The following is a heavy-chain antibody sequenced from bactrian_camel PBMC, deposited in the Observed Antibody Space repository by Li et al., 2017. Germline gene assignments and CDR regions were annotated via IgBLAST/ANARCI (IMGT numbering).Heavy chain of an antibody. CDR2: DVTISESA. J-gene: IGHJ4*01. V-gene: IGHV3S53*01. CDR1: ESTYSTTY. D-gene: IGHD5*01. Sequence: HVQLVESGGGSVQTGGSLRLSCAASESTYSTTYMGWFRQGPGKEREGVACDVTISESANYVDSVKGRFTISRDNAKNTVYLQMNSLKPEDTAMYYCAAREYGLGYGYWGQGTQVTVS. CDR3: AAREYGLGYGY.